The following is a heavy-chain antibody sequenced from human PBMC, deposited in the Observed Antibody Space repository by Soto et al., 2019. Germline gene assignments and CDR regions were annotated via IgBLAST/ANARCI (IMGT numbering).Heavy chain of an antibody. J-gene: IGHJ4*02. D-gene: IGHD2-2*02. Sequence: QVQLVQSGAEVKKPGSSVKVSCKASGGTFSSYTISWVRQAPGQGLEWMGRIIPILGIANYAQKFQGRVTIXAXKXXSPADTELSSLRSEATAVYYCAMEYCSSTSCYRDYWGQGTLVTVSS. CDR2: IIPILGIA. CDR1: GGTFSSYT. V-gene: IGHV1-69*02. CDR3: AMEYCSSTSCYRDY.